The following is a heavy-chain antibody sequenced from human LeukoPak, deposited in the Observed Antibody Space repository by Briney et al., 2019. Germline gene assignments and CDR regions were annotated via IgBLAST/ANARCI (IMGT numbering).Heavy chain of an antibody. J-gene: IGHJ4*02. CDR2: ISSSSSYI. Sequence: GGSLRLSCAASGFTVSSTYMSWVRQAPGKGLEWVSSISSSSSYIYYADSVKGRFTISRDNAKNSLYLQMNSLRAEDTAVYYCARDASWGSVYYFDYWGQGTLVTVPS. V-gene: IGHV3-21*01. D-gene: IGHD7-27*01. CDR3: ARDASWGSVYYFDY. CDR1: GFTVSSTY.